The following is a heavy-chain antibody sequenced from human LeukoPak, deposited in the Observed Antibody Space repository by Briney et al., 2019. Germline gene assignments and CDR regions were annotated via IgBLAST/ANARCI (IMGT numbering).Heavy chain of an antibody. CDR2: MREDGGQE. J-gene: IGHJ4*02. CDR3: VRALSSSSPY. Sequence: SGGSLRLSCVGFGLTFRNYGMNWVRQAPGTGLEWVAGMREDGGQEYYVDSVRGRFTISRDSAKNSLYLQMNSLRVEDTAVYYCVRALSSSSPYWGQGTLATVSS. CDR1: GLTFRNYG. D-gene: IGHD6-6*01. V-gene: IGHV3-7*03.